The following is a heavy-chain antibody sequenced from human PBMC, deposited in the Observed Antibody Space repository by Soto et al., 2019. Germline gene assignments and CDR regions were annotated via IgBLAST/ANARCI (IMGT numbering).Heavy chain of an antibody. D-gene: IGHD2-15*01. CDR1: GFTFSSYA. CDR2: ISGSGGST. J-gene: IGHJ6*02. Sequence: GGSLRLSCAASGFTFSSYAMSWVRQAPGKGLEWVSAISGSGGSTYYADSVKGRFTISGDNSKNTLYLQMNSLRAEDTAVYYCAKELAATLAGVGYGMDVWGQGTTVTVSS. V-gene: IGHV3-23*01. CDR3: AKELAATLAGVGYGMDV.